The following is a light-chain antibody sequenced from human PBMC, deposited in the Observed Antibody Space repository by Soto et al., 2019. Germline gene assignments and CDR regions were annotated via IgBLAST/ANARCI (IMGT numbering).Light chain of an antibody. J-gene: IGKJ5*01. CDR3: QQSYSTPIT. CDR2: DAS. CDR1: QSVGIY. Sequence: EIVLTQSPATLSLSPGERATLSCRASQSVGIYLGWYQQRPGQAPRLLIYDASNRAAGIPGRFSGSGSGTDFTLTISSLQPEDFATYYCQQSYSTPITFGQGTRLEIK. V-gene: IGKV3-11*01.